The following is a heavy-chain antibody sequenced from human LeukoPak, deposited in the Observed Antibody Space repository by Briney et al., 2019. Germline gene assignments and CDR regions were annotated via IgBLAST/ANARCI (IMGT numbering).Heavy chain of an antibody. Sequence: SETLSLTCTASGGSTSSSSYYWGWIRQPPGKGLEWIGSIYYSGSTYYYPSLKSRVTISVDTSKNQFSLKLSSVTAADTAVYYCARLHLTGYSGYWGQGTLVTVSS. D-gene: IGHD1-26*01. CDR3: ARLHLTGYSGY. V-gene: IGHV4-39*01. CDR2: IYYSGST. J-gene: IGHJ4*02. CDR1: GGSTSSSSYY.